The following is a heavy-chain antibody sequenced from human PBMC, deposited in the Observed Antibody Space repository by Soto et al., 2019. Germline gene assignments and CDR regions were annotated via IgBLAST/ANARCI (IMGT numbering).Heavy chain of an antibody. D-gene: IGHD1-7*01. CDR1: GFTFDDYA. CDR2: ISWNSGSI. Sequence: EVQLVESGGGLVQPGRSLRLSCAASGFTFDDYAMHWVRQAPGKGLEWVSGISWNSGSIGYADSVKGRFTISRDNAKNTLYLQIDSLRAEDTALYYCAKYALPRNYGLHVYYFGMDVWGQGTTVTVYS. CDR3: AKYALPRNYGLHVYYFGMDV. J-gene: IGHJ6*02. V-gene: IGHV3-9*01.